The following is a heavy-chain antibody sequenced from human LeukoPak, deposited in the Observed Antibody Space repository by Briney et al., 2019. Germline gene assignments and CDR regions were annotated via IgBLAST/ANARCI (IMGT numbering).Heavy chain of an antibody. CDR1: GFTFSSYG. Sequence: PGRSLRLSCAASGFTFSSYGMHWVRQAPGKGLEWVAFIRYDGSNKYYADSVKGRFTISRDNSKNTLYLQMNSLRAEDTAVYYCAKPEEWGLPGPLDYWGQGTLVTVSS. CDR3: AKPEEWGLPGPLDY. J-gene: IGHJ4*02. D-gene: IGHD1-26*01. CDR2: IRYDGSNK. V-gene: IGHV3-30*02.